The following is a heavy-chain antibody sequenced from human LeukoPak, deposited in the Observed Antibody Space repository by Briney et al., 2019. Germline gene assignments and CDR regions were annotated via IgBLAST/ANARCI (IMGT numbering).Heavy chain of an antibody. D-gene: IGHD3-10*01. CDR3: AGYGSGSYFPWWFDP. CDR1: GFTFSSYA. CDR2: FSGSGGST. Sequence: GGSLRLSCAASGFTFSSYAMSWVRQAPGKGLECISGFSGSGGSTYYADSVKGRFTISRDNSKNTLYLQMNSLRAEDTAVYYCAGYGSGSYFPWWFDPWGQGTLVTVSS. J-gene: IGHJ5*02. V-gene: IGHV3-23*01.